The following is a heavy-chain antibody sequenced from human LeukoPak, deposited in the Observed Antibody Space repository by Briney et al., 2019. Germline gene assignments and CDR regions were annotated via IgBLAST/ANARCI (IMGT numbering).Heavy chain of an antibody. CDR2: ISSSSSYI. CDR1: GFTFSSYS. CDR3: AGRKEYYYDSSGYTLTNWFDP. V-gene: IGHV3-21*01. D-gene: IGHD3-22*01. J-gene: IGHJ5*02. Sequence: TGGSLRLSCAASGFTFSSYSMNWVRQAPGKGLEWVSSISSSSSYIYYADSVKGRFTISRDNAKNSLYLQMNSLRAEDTAVYYCAGRKEYYYDSSGYTLTNWFDPWGQGTLVTVSS.